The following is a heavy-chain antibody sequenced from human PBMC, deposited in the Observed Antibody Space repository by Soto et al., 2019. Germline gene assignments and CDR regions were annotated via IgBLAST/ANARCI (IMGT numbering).Heavy chain of an antibody. J-gene: IGHJ4*02. D-gene: IGHD6-13*01. CDR3: ARDGHIAAAPARY. V-gene: IGHV3-21*01. CDR1: GFTFSSYS. CDR2: ISSSSSYI. Sequence: EVQLVESGGGLVKPGGSLRLSCAASGFTFSSYSMNWVRQAPGKGLEWFSSISSSSSYIYYADSVKGRFTISRDNAKNSLYLQMNSLRAEDTAVYYCARDGHIAAAPARYWGQGTLVTVSS.